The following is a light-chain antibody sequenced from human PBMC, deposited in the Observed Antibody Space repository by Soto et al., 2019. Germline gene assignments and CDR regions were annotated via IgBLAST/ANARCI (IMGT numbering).Light chain of an antibody. CDR2: GAS. J-gene: IGKJ4*01. V-gene: IGKV1-39*01. CDR3: QQSFITPPLT. Sequence: DIQMTQSPSSLSASIGDRTTITCRASQSISTYLNWYQQKPGKAPRLLIYGASTLQNGVPSRFSGSGSATDYTLTISSLQPEDFATYYCQQSFITPPLTFGGGTKVEMK. CDR1: QSISTY.